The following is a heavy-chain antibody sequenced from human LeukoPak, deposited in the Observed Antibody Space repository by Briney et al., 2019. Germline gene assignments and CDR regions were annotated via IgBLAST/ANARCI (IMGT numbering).Heavy chain of an antibody. J-gene: IGHJ6*03. Sequence: GASVKVSFKASGYTFTGYYMHWVRQAPGQGLEWMGWINPNSGGTNYAQKFQGRVTMTRDTSISTAYMELSRLRSDDTAVYYCARVPSEDYYYYMDVWGKGTTVTVSS. CDR1: GYTFTGYY. D-gene: IGHD6-6*01. CDR3: ARVPSEDYYYYMDV. CDR2: INPNSGGT. V-gene: IGHV1-2*02.